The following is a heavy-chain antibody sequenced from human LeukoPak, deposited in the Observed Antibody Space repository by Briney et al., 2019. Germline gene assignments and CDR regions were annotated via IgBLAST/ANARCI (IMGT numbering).Heavy chain of an antibody. D-gene: IGHD3-10*01. CDR3: VRGPSRGLYGPGAY. V-gene: IGHV3-48*04. CDR1: GFTFSSYS. J-gene: IGHJ4*02. Sequence: PGGSLRLSCAASGFTFSSYSMNWVRQAPGKGLEWVSYISSSSDKIYYADSVKGRFTISRDNSKNSLYLQMNGLRAEDTAVYYCVRGPSRGLYGPGAYWGRGTLVSVSS. CDR2: ISSSSDKI.